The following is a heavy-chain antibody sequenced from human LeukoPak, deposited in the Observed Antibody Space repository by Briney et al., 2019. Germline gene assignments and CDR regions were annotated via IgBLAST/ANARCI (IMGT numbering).Heavy chain of an antibody. CDR2: INGSGGST. CDR3: AKRIQSAMATGY. J-gene: IGHJ4*02. D-gene: IGHD5-18*01. V-gene: IGHV3-23*01. Sequence: GGSLRLSCAASGFTFSNYNMNWVRQAPGKGLEWVSDINGSGGSTYYTDSVKGRFTISRDNSKNTLYLQMNGLRAEDTAVYYCAKRIQSAMATGYWGQGTLVTVSS. CDR1: GFTFSNYN.